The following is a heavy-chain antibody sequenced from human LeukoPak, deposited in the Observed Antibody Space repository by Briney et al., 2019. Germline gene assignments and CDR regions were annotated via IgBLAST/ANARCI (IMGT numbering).Heavy chain of an antibody. CDR1: GASINNNFY. D-gene: IGHD2-15*01. CDR3: ARGRVVGAD. CDR2: IHYSGST. J-gene: IGHJ4*02. V-gene: IGHV4-59*01. Sequence: PSETLSLTCTVSGASINNNFYWSWIRQPPGEGLEWLGCIHYSGSTNYNPSLMSRVTISRDTSKNQFSLKLNSVTAADTAVYYCARGRVVGADWGQGTLVTVSS.